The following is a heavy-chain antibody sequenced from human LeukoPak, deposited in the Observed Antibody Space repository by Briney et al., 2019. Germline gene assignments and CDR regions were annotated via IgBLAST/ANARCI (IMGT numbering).Heavy chain of an antibody. CDR3: ARDRWNDG. J-gene: IGHJ4*02. CDR2: ISSSSSTI. D-gene: IGHD1-1*01. V-gene: IGHV3-48*04. Sequence: GGSLRLSCAASGFTFSSYSMNWVRQAPGKGLEWVSYISSSSSTIYYADSVKGRFTISRDNAKNSLCLQMNSLRAEDTAVYYCARDRWNDGWGQGTLVTVSS. CDR1: GFTFSSYS.